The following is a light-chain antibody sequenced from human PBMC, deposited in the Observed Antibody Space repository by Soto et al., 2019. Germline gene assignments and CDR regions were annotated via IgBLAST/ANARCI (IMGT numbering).Light chain of an antibody. V-gene: IGKV3-20*01. Sequence: EIVLTQSPGTLSLSPGERATLFCRASQSFASSFLAWYQQKPGQAPRLLIYGASSRATGIPDRFSGSGSGTDFTLTISRLESEDFAVYYCQQYGRSPWTFGQGTQVEIK. CDR1: QSFASSF. CDR2: GAS. CDR3: QQYGRSPWT. J-gene: IGKJ1*01.